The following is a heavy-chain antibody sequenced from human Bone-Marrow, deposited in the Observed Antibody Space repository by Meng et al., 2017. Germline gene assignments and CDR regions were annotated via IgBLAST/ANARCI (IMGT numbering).Heavy chain of an antibody. J-gene: IGHJ6*02. V-gene: IGHV1-2*06. CDR1: GYTFPDYW. Sequence: ASVKVSCKASGYTFPDYWLHWVRRAPGQGLEWMGRINPKSGDTHYAQRFQGRVTMTGDTSISTAYMELSGLRSDDTAVYYCARGISWYYYYYGMDVWGQGTKVTVSS. CDR3: ARGISWYYYYYGMDV. D-gene: IGHD2-2*01. CDR2: INPKSGDT.